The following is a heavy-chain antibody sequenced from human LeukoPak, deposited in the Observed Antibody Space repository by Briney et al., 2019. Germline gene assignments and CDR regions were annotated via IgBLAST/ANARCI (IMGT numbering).Heavy chain of an antibody. J-gene: IGHJ6*03. V-gene: IGHV1-2*02. CDR3: ARGPEIYCSGGSCYHNRRYYYYYMDV. CDR2: NNPNSGGT. Sequence: ASVTVSCKASGYTFTAYYMHWVRQAPGDRLEWVGGNNPNSGGTNYAQKFQGRVTMTRDTSISTAYMELSRLRSDDTAVYYCARGPEIYCSGGSCYHNRRYYYYYMDVWGKGTTVTVSS. D-gene: IGHD2-15*01. CDR1: GYTFTAYY.